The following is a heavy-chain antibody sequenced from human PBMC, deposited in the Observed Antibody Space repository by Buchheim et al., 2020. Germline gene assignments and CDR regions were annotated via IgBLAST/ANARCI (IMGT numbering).Heavy chain of an antibody. V-gene: IGHV1-3*01. CDR3: ARSSSGGFGLDYYAMDV. CDR2: INAGKGNT. J-gene: IGHJ6*02. D-gene: IGHD3-16*01. CDR1: GYTFTSYA. Sequence: QVQLVQSGAEVKKPGASVKVSCKTSGYTFTSYAMHWVRQAPGQRLEWMGWINAGKGNTKYSQKFEGRVTITSDTSASTAYMELSSLRSEDRAVYYCARSSSGGFGLDYYAMDVWGQGTT.